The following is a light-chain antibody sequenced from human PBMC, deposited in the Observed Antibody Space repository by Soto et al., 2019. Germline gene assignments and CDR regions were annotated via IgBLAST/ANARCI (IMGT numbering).Light chain of an antibody. J-gene: IGLJ1*01. CDR1: SSNIGSST. Sequence: HSVLTQPPSASGTPGQRVTISCSGSSSNIGSSTVNWYQQLPGTAPKLLIYSNNQRPSGVPDRFSSSKSGTSASLAISGLQSEDEADYYCAAWDDSLNGRVFGTGTKVTVL. CDR3: AAWDDSLNGRV. CDR2: SNN. V-gene: IGLV1-44*01.